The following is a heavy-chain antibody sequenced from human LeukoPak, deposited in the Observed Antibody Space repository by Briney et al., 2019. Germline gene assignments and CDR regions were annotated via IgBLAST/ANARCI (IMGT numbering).Heavy chain of an antibody. D-gene: IGHD6-6*01. V-gene: IGHV5-51*01. Sequence: GESLKISCKGSGYRFTNYWIAWVRQMPGKGLEWMGIIYPDDSDRKYSPSFQGQVTISADKSINTAYLQWSSLKASDTAMYYCARHEHSSSSQFDYWGQGTLVTVSS. CDR1: GYRFTNYW. CDR3: ARHEHSSSSQFDY. CDR2: IYPDDSDR. J-gene: IGHJ4*02.